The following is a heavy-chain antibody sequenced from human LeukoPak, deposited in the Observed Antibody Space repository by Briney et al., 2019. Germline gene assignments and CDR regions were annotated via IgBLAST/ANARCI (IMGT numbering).Heavy chain of an antibody. D-gene: IGHD3-16*02. CDR1: GGSISSYY. V-gene: IGHV4-4*07. J-gene: IGHJ3*02. CDR3: ARGNTYDYVWGSYLYAFDI. CDR2: IYISGNT. Sequence: SETLSLTCTVPGGSISSYYWSWVRQPAGKGPEWIGPIYISGNTNYNPSLKSRVSMSEDTSKNQISLKLSSVTAADTAVYYCARGNTYDYVWGSYLYAFDIWGQGTMVTVSS.